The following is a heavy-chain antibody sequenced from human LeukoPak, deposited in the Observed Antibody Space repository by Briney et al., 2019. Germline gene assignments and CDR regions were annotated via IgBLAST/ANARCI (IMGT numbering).Heavy chain of an antibody. Sequence: NPSETLSLTCTASGGSISSSSDYWGWIRQPPGKGLEWIGSIYYSGNTYFNPSLKSRLTISVDTSKNQFSLKLTSVTAADTAVYYCARQYYDNTGYYYFDYWGQGTLVTVSS. J-gene: IGHJ4*02. D-gene: IGHD3-22*01. V-gene: IGHV4-39*01. CDR3: ARQYYDNTGYYYFDY. CDR1: GGSISSSSDY. CDR2: IYYSGNT.